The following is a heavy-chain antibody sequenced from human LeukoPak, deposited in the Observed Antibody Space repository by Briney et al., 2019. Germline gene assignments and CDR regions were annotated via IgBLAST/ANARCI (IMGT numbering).Heavy chain of an antibody. CDR1: GGSFSGYY. CDR3: VRQLVVPAAMPYDAFDI. Sequence: SETLSLTCAVYGGSFSGYYWSWIRQPPGKGLEWIGEINHSGSTNYNPSLKSRVTISVDTSKNQFSLKLSSVTAADTAVYYCVRQLVVPAAMPYDAFDIWGQGTMVTVSS. D-gene: IGHD2-2*01. CDR2: INHSGST. J-gene: IGHJ3*02. V-gene: IGHV4-34*01.